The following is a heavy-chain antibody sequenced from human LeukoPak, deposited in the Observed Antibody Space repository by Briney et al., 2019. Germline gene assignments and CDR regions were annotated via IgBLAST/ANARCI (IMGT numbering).Heavy chain of an antibody. D-gene: IGHD3-10*01. V-gene: IGHV3-74*01. CDR3: ALGSASGILDF. Sequence: GGSLRLSCAASGSTLTWYWTHWVRQVPGRGPVWVSRMNSDASNIKYADPVNGRFTISRDNAKNMLYLEMNSLRDEDTAIYYCALGSASGILDFWGQGILVSVSS. CDR1: GSTLTWYW. CDR2: MNSDASNI. J-gene: IGHJ4*02.